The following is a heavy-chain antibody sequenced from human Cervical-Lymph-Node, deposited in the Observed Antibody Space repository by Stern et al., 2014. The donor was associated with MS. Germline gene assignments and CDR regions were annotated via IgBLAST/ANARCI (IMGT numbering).Heavy chain of an antibody. CDR1: GDTSNTDA. V-gene: IGHV1-69*01. J-gene: IGHJ6*02. CDR3: ARGASSAAWYKHAVDV. Sequence: VQLVESGAEVQKPGSSVKVSCKASGDTSNTDAIHWVRQAPGQGLEWMGGIIPVFGTPVYAQGFRGRVSIAADESTATDYMELSSLRSDDTAVYYCARGASSAAWYKHAVDVWGQGTTVTVSS. CDR2: IIPVFGTP. D-gene: IGHD1-14*01.